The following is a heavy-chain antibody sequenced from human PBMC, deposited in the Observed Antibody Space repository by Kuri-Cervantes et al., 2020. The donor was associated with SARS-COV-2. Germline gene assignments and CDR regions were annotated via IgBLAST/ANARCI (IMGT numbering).Heavy chain of an antibody. CDR1: GFTFSDYY. J-gene: IGHJ4*02. V-gene: IGHV3-11*05. Sequence: GGSLRLSCAASGFTFSDYYMSWIRQAPGKGLEWVSYISSSSSYTNYADSVKGRFTISRDNAKNSLYLQMNSLRAEDTAVYYCARGGSPGGGYCSSTSCYTIYWGQGTLVTVSS. CDR2: ISSSSSYT. CDR3: ARGGSPGGGYCSSTSCYTIY. D-gene: IGHD2-2*02.